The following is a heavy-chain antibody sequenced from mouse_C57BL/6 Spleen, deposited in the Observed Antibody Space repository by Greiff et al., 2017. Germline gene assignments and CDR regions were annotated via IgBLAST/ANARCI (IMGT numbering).Heavy chain of an antibody. J-gene: IGHJ1*03. D-gene: IGHD2-4*01. CDR2: FHPYNDDT. CDR3: AQREYDCGYFDV. Sequence: VQLQESGAELVKPGASVKMSCKASGYTFTTYCIEWIKQKHGKSLEWIGNFHPYNDDTKYNEKFKGKATLTVEKSSSTVYLELIRLTSDESAVYSCAQREYDCGYFDVWGKGTTLTVSS. V-gene: IGHV1-47*01. CDR1: GYTFTTYC.